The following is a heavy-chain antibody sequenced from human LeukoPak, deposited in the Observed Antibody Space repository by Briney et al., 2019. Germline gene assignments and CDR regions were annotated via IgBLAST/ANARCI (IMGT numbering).Heavy chain of an antibody. CDR2: AHPATSII. D-gene: IGHD2/OR15-2a*01. CDR3: ARRKFYDTYLDP. J-gene: IGHJ5*02. Sequence: GDSLKISCKGPEYDFANYWIGWVRQTPGRGLEWMGIAHPATSIIHYGPSFQGPVTISFDRSVSAAYLQWTSLTASASGMYFCARRKFYDTYLDPWGRGTLVIVSS. V-gene: IGHV5-51*01. CDR1: EYDFANYW.